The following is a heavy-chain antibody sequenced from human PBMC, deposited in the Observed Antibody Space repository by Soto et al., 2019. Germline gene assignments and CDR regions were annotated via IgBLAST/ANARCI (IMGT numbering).Heavy chain of an antibody. CDR1: GGTFSSYA. V-gene: IGHV1-69*13. D-gene: IGHD3-22*01. CDR2: IIPIFGTA. CDR3: ARDREYYDSSGYSKGAFDI. Sequence: ASVKVSCKASGGTFSSYAISWVRQAPGQGLEWMGGIIPIFGTANYAQKFQGRVTITADESTSTAYMELSSLRSEDTAVYYCARDREYYDSSGYSKGAFDIWGQGTMVTVSS. J-gene: IGHJ3*02.